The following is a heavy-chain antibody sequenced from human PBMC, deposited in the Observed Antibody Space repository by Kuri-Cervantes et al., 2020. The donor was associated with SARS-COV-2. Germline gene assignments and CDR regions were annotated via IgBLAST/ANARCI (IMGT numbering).Heavy chain of an antibody. CDR1: GYTFTSYY. V-gene: IGHV1-46*01. Sequence: ASVKVSCKASGYTFTSYYMHWVRQAPGQGLEWMGIINPSGGSTSYAQKFQGRVTMTRDTSTSTVYMELSSLRSEDTAVYYCARGRVRITIFGVVRRDPSFDYWGQGTLVTVSS. J-gene: IGHJ4*02. D-gene: IGHD3-3*01. CDR2: INPSGGST. CDR3: ARGRVRITIFGVVRRDPSFDY.